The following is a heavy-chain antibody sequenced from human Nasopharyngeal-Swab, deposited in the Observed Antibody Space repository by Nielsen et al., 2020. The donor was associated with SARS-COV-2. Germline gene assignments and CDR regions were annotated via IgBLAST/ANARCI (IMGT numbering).Heavy chain of an antibody. CDR3: ARDPRGSGYYYYNYGMDV. CDR1: GFTFSSYE. D-gene: IGHD3-3*01. Sequence: GESLKISCAASGFTFSSYEMNWVRQAPGKGLEWVSYISSSGSTIYYADSVKGRFTISRDNSKNTLYLQMNSLRAEDTAVYYCARDPRGSGYYYYNYGMDVWGQGTTVTVSS. CDR2: ISSSGSTI. J-gene: IGHJ6*02. V-gene: IGHV3-48*03.